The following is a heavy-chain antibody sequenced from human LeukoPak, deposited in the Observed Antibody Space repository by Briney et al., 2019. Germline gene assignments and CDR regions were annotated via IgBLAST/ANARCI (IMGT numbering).Heavy chain of an antibody. CDR2: ISDDGSRQ. J-gene: IGHJ5*02. Sequence: GGSLRLSCAATGFTFSNYAIHWGRQAPGKGLEWVAFISDDGSRQHYADSVKGRFTISRDNSKNTLNLQMNSLRAEDTAVYYCAKEGTPQVSTWYDLWGQGTQVIVSS. CDR3: AKEGTPQVSTWYDL. V-gene: IGHV3-30-3*01. CDR1: GFTFSNYA. D-gene: IGHD3-10*01.